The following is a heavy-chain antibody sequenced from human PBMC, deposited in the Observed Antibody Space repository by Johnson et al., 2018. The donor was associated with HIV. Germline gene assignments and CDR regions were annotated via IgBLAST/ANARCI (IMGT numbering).Heavy chain of an antibody. D-gene: IGHD3-10*01. CDR1: GFTVSSNY. CDR3: ARPIARGASDI. CDR2: IYSGGST. J-gene: IGHJ3*02. V-gene: IGHV3-66*04. Sequence: VQLVESGGGVVQPGRSLRLSCAASGFTVSSNYMSWVRQAPGKGLEWVSVIYSGGSTYYADSVKGRFTISRDNSKTTLYLQMNSLRAEDTAVYYCARPIARGASDIWGQGTMVTVSS.